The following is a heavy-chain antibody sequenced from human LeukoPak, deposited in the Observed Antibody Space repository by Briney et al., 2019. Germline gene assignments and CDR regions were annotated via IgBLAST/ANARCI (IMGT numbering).Heavy chain of an antibody. D-gene: IGHD3-22*01. Sequence: GGSLRLSCAASGFTFSSYSMNWVRQAPGKGLEWVSYISSSSSTIYYADSVKGRFTISRDNAKISLYLQMNSLRAEDTAVYYCARDGYYDSSGFPLGFDPWGQGTLVTVSS. J-gene: IGHJ5*02. CDR3: ARDGYYDSSGFPLGFDP. V-gene: IGHV3-48*04. CDR1: GFTFSSYS. CDR2: ISSSSSTI.